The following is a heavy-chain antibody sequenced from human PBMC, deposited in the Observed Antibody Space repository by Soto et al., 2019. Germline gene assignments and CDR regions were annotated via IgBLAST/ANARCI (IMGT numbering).Heavy chain of an antibody. Sequence: SVKVSCKASGGTFSSYAISWVRQAPGQGLEWMGGIIPIFGTANYAQKFQGRVTITADESTSTAYMELSSLRSEDTAVYYCAPVAEWAPYGHNWFDHWGQGTLVTVSS. CDR3: APVAEWAPYGHNWFDH. D-gene: IGHD1-26*01. CDR2: IIPIFGTA. J-gene: IGHJ5*02. V-gene: IGHV1-69*13. CDR1: GGTFSSYA.